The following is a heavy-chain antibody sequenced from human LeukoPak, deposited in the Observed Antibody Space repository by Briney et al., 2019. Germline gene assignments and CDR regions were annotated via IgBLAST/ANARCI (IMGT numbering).Heavy chain of an antibody. CDR3: NGYSYGNYAFDI. J-gene: IGHJ3*02. V-gene: IGHV3-30*03. CDR1: GFTFSSYG. CDR2: ISYDGSNK. D-gene: IGHD5-18*01. Sequence: PGGSLRLSCAASGFTFSSYGMHWVRQAPGKGLEWVAVISYDGSNKYYADSVKGRFTISRDNSKSTLYLQMNSLRAEDTAVYYCNGYSYGNYAFDIWGQGTMVTVSS.